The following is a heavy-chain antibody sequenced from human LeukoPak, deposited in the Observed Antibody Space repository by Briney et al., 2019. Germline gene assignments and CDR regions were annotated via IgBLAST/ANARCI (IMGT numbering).Heavy chain of an antibody. CDR2: INGGSGNT. CDR1: GYTFTSYA. Sequence: ASVKVSCKASGYTFTSYAMHWLRQAPGQRLDWMGWINGGSGNTKYSPEFQGRVTITRDTSANTAYMELSSLRFEDTAVYYCARNYCSSTSCYMFDYWGQGTLVTVSS. J-gene: IGHJ4*02. D-gene: IGHD2-2*02. V-gene: IGHV1-3*03. CDR3: ARNYCSSTSCYMFDY.